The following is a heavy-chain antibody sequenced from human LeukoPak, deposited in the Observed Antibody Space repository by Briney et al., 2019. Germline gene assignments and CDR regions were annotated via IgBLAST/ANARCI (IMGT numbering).Heavy chain of an antibody. D-gene: IGHD1-26*01. CDR1: GGSISSGSYY. CDR3: ARARVVGATTPLAS. V-gene: IGHV4-61*02. CDR2: IYTSGGT. Sequence: SETLSLTCTVSGGSISSGSYYWSWIRQPAGKGLEWIGRIYTSGGTNYNPSLKRRVTISVDTSKNQFSLNPSSVTAAAPALYYCARARVVGATTPLASWGQGPLVTVSS. J-gene: IGHJ4*02.